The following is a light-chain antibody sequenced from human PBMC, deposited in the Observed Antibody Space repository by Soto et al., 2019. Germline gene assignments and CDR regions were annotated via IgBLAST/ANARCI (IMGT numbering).Light chain of an antibody. J-gene: IGKJ1*01. CDR2: KAS. V-gene: IGKV1-5*03. CDR3: QQYNGT. Sequence: TQCASPVSASVGDSVTVTCRASQGLXNWLVCDEVKPGKAPKVLIYKASILKSGVPSRFSGSGSGTEFIFTISSVHHEYFAMYYCQQYNGTFGQGTKVDIK. CDR1: QGLXNW.